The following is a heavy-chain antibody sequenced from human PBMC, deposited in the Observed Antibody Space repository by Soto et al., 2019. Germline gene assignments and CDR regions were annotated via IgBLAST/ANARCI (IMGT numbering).Heavy chain of an antibody. CDR1: GYIFINYG. CDR3: ARGPDPTYSDY. Sequence: QVQVVQSGAEVKKPGASVKVSCKASGYIFINYGISLVRQAPGQGLEGMGWINVYNGNTNYAEKIQGRVTMTTDTSTSTAYMELKSLKSDDTAVYFCARGPDPTYSDYWGQGTLVTVSS. J-gene: IGHJ4*02. CDR2: INVYNGNT. V-gene: IGHV1-18*01.